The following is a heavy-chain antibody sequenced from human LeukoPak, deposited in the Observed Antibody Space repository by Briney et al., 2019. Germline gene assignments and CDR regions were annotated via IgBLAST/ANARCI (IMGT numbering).Heavy chain of an antibody. CDR1: GFTFSSYA. CDR3: ARPYYYDSSDQSPRFQH. D-gene: IGHD3-22*01. CDR2: ISGSGGST. Sequence: GGSLRLSCAASGFTFSSYAMSWVRQAPGKGLEWVSAISGSGGSTYYADSVKGRFTISRDNSKNTLYLQMNSLRAEDTAVYYCARPYYYDSSDQSPRFQHWGQGTLVTVSS. V-gene: IGHV3-23*01. J-gene: IGHJ1*01.